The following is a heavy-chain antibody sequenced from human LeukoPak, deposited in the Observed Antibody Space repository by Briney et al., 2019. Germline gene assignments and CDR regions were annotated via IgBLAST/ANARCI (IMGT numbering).Heavy chain of an antibody. D-gene: IGHD3-10*01. J-gene: IGHJ4*02. CDR2: IKQDGTEK. V-gene: IGHV3-7*01. CDR1: GFSFTTYW. CDR3: ARLAKYFYGSETYYFFEH. Sequence: PGESLRLSCAASGFSFTTYWMGWVRRAPGKGLEWVANIKQDGTEKYYVDSVKGRFTISRDNAKNSLYLQMNSLRVEDTAVYYCARLAKYFYGSETYYFFEHWGQGTPVTASS.